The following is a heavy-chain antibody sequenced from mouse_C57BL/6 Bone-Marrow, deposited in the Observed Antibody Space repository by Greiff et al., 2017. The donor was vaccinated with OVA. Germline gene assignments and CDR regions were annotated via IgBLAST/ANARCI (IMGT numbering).Heavy chain of an antibody. V-gene: IGHV5-12*01. CDR2: ISNGGGST. J-gene: IGHJ4*01. CDR1: GFTFSDFY. CDR3: ARLDAMEF. Sequence: EVKLVESGGGLVQPGGSLKLSCAASGFTFSDFYMYWIRQTPEKRLEWVAYISNGGGSTHYPDTLKGRFTISRDNAKNTLYLQIRRLKSEDTAMYYCARLDAMEFGGQGTSVTVSS.